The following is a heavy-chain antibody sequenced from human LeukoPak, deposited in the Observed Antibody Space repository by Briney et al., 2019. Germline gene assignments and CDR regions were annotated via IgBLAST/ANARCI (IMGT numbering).Heavy chain of an antibody. V-gene: IGHV3-48*02. Sequence: PGGSLGLSCAASGFTFSSYSMNWVRQAPGKGLEWVSYISSSSSTIYYADSVKGRFTISRDNAKNSLYLQMNSLRDEDTAVYYCAGEFSSLGDYWGQGTLVTVSS. CDR2: ISSSSSTI. CDR3: AGEFSSLGDY. D-gene: IGHD6-13*01. CDR1: GFTFSSYS. J-gene: IGHJ4*02.